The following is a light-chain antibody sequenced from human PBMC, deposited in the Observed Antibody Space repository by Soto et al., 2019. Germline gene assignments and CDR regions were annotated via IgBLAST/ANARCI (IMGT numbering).Light chain of an antibody. V-gene: IGKV3-20*01. CDR3: QQYGSSPT. CDR1: QSVGSRY. Sequence: DTVLTQSPGTLSLSPGERATLSCRASQSVGSRYLAWYQQKPGQAPRLLIYGASSRATGIPDRFSGSGSGTDFTLTISRLEPEDFAVYYCQQYGSSPTFGQGTKVEIK. J-gene: IGKJ1*01. CDR2: GAS.